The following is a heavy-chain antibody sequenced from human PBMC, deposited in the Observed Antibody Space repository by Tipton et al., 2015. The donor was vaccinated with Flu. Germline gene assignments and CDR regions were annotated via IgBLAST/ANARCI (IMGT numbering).Heavy chain of an antibody. D-gene: IGHD3-10*01. J-gene: IGHJ4*02. CDR1: GGSISSSSYY. V-gene: IGHV4-39*07. CDR2: IYYSGST. CDR3: ARDAQGSAFGY. Sequence: TLSLTCTVSGGSISSSSYYWGWIRQPPGKGLEWIGSIYYSGSTYYTPSLKSRVAISVDPSKNQFSLKLSSVTAANTAVYYCARDAQGSAFGYWGQGTLVNVSS.